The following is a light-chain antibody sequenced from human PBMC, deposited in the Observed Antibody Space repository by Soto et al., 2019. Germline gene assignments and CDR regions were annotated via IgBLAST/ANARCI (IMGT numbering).Light chain of an antibody. CDR1: SSDVGAYNY. J-gene: IGLJ1*01. CDR3: SSYTGSSTQV. Sequence: QSALTQPASVSGSPGQSITISCTGTSSDVGAYNYVSWYQQHPGKAPKVMIYEVSDRPSGVSNRFSGSKSGNTASLTISGLQAEDEADYYCSSYTGSSTQVFGTGTKVTVL. V-gene: IGLV2-14*01. CDR2: EVS.